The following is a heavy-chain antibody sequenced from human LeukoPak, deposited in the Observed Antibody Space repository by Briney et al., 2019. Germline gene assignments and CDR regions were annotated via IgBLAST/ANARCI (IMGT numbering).Heavy chain of an antibody. D-gene: IGHD3-22*01. CDR3: ARVGAYDSSGYYPPQDY. CDR2: ISSSSSYI. Sequence: NPGGSLRLSCAASGFTFSSYSMNWVRQAPGKGLEWVSSISSSSSYIYYADSVKGRFTISRDNAKNSLYLQMNSLRAEDTAVYYCARVGAYDSSGYYPPQDYWGQGTLVTVSS. CDR1: GFTFSSYS. V-gene: IGHV3-21*01. J-gene: IGHJ4*02.